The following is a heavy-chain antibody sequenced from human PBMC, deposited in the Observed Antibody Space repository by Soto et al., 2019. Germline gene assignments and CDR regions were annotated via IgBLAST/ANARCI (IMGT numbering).Heavy chain of an antibody. CDR2: LSHDESNK. D-gene: IGHD2-2*01. V-gene: IGHV3-30*18. Sequence: GGSLRLSCGASGFTFSTYGMHWVRLAPGKGLEWVAALSHDESNKFYADSVKGRFTTSRDNSKNTLYLEMFSLRAEDTAVYYCVKEGRGSSTSCSRCYGLDVWGQGTTATVSS. CDR1: GFTFSTYG. J-gene: IGHJ6*02. CDR3: VKEGRGSSTSCSRCYGLDV.